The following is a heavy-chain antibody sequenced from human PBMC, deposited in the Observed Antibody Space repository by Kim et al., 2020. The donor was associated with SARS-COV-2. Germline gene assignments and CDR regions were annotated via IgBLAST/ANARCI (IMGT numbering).Heavy chain of an antibody. V-gene: IGHV3-30*18. CDR1: GLPFRNYG. CDR3: AKGPIAVVPGGKMWLDP. J-gene: IGHJ5*02. CDR2: ISYDGTIQ. D-gene: IGHD2-2*01. Sequence: GGSLRLSCAASGLPFRNYGMHWVRQAPGKGLEWVADISYDGTIQYYGDSVEGRFTISRDNSKNTLYLQMNSLRLEDTAVYYCAKGPIAVVPGGKMWLDPCGPATMVPVS.